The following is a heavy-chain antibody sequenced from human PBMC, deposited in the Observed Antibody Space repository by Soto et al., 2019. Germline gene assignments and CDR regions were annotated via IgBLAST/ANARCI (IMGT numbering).Heavy chain of an antibody. CDR1: GYTFTGYY. D-gene: IGHD2-2*01. CDR3: ARYQVVVVPAANYYYYYGMDV. CDR2: INPNSGGT. Sequence: ASVKVSCKASGYTFTGYYMHWVRQAPGQGLEWMGWINPNSGGTNYAQKFQGRVTMTRDMSISTAYMELSRLRSDDTAVYYCARYQVVVVPAANYYYYYGMDVWGQGTTVTVSS. V-gene: IGHV1-2*02. J-gene: IGHJ6*02.